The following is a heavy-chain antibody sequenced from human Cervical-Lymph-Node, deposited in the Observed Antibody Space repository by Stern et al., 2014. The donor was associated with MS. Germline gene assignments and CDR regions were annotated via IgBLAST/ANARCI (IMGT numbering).Heavy chain of an antibody. D-gene: IGHD2-2*01. CDR3: ARDSSKGGSNY. CDR2: IWYDGSNK. Sequence: VQLVESGGGVVQPGRSLRLACAASGFTFSSYGMHWVRQAPDKGLEWVAVIWYDGSNKYYAASVKGRFTISIDNSKNTLYLQMNSLRAEDTAVYYCARDSSKGGSNYWGQGTLVTVSS. V-gene: IGHV3-33*01. CDR1: GFTFSSYG. J-gene: IGHJ4*02.